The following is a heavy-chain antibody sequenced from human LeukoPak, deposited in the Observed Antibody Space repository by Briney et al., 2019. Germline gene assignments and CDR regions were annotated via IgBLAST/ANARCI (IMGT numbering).Heavy chain of an antibody. J-gene: IGHJ4*02. Sequence: GGSLRLSCAGSGFTFSDYNMNWVRQAPGKGLEWVSYISSSSRSIDYADSVKGRFTISRDNAKNSLYLQMNSLRDEDTAVYYCATSVLRGQGALVTVSS. CDR2: ISSSSRSI. D-gene: IGHD6-6*01. CDR3: ATSVL. V-gene: IGHV3-48*02. CDR1: GFTFSDYN.